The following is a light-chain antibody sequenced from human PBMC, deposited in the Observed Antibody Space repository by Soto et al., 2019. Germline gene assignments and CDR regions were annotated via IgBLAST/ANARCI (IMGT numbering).Light chain of an antibody. CDR1: QTILYTSNNKNY. V-gene: IGKV4-1*01. Sequence: DIVMTQSPDSLAVSLGEGATITCKSSQTILYTSNNKNYLAWYQQRPGQPPKLLIYWASTRVSGVPDRISGSGSGTNFTLTITSLQPADVATYYCHQYFAAPPTFGPGTKVEIK. J-gene: IGKJ3*01. CDR3: HQYFAAPPT. CDR2: WAS.